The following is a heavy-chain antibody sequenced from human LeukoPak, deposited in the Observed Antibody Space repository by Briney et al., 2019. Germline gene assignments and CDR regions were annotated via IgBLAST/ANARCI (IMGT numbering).Heavy chain of an antibody. Sequence: ASVKVSCKASGYTFTGYYMHWVRQGPGQGLEWMGRINPNSGGTNYAQKFQGRVTMTRDTSISTAYMELSRLRSDDTAVYYCARDRRYSSGLNYFDYWGQGTLVTVSS. D-gene: IGHD6-19*01. V-gene: IGHV1-2*06. J-gene: IGHJ4*02. CDR1: GYTFTGYY. CDR3: ARDRRYSSGLNYFDY. CDR2: INPNSGGT.